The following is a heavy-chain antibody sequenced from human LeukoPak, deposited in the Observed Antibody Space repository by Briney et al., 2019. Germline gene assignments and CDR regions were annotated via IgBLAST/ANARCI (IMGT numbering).Heavy chain of an antibody. J-gene: IGHJ4*02. CDR1: GFTFSTYA. Sequence: GGSLRLSCAASGFTFSTYAMSWVRQAPGKGLEWVSAISGSGGSTYYADSVKGRFTISRDNSKNTLYLQMNSLRAEDTAVYYCARRSGIAVAGAFDYWGQGTLVTVSS. D-gene: IGHD6-19*01. V-gene: IGHV3-23*01. CDR2: ISGSGGST. CDR3: ARRSGIAVAGAFDY.